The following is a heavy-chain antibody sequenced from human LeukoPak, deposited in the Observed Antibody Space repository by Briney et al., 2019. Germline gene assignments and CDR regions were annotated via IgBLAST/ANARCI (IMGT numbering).Heavy chain of an antibody. V-gene: IGHV4-61*02. J-gene: IGHJ6*03. Sequence: SETLSLTCTVSGYSISSGYHWSWIRQPAGKGLEWIGRLYSSGSTKYNPSLKSRVTISGDTSDNQISLELSSVTAADTAVYYCVRDFSGYTYYMDIWDKGTTVTVSS. D-gene: IGHD3-22*01. CDR2: LYSSGST. CDR1: GYSISSGYH. CDR3: VRDFSGYTYYMDI.